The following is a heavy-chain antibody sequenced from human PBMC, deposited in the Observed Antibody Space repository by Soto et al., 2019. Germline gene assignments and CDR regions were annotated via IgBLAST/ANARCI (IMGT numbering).Heavy chain of an antibody. CDR2: INPSGAST. D-gene: IGHD3-10*01. Sequence: ASVKVSCKASGYTFTAYHIHWVRQAPGQGLEWMGVINPSGASTAYAQSFQGRVTMTSDRSTSTVYMEMSSLRAEDTAVYYCARLGPYASGTYSFRHNRFDPWGQGTQVTVSS. CDR1: GYTFTAYH. J-gene: IGHJ5*02. CDR3: ARLGPYASGTYSFRHNRFDP. V-gene: IGHV1-46*01.